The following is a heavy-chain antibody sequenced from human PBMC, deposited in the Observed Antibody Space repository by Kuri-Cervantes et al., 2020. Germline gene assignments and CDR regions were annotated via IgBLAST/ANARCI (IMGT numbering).Heavy chain of an antibody. CDR2: ISWNSGSI. V-gene: IGHV3-20*04. CDR1: GFTVSSNY. Sequence: GGSLRLSCAASGFTVSSNYMSWVRQAPGKGLEWVSGISWNSGSIGYADSVKGRFTISRDNAKNSLYLQMNSLRAEDTAVYYCARGEGAGYWGQGTLVTVSS. J-gene: IGHJ4*02. CDR3: ARGEGAGY. D-gene: IGHD3-10*01.